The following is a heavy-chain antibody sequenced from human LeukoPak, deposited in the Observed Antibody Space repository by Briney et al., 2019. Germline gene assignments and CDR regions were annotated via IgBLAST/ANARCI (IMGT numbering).Heavy chain of an antibody. CDR2: IYSGGST. Sequence: PGGSLRLSCAASGFTVSSNYMSWVRQAPGKGLEWVSVIYSGGSTYYADSVKGRFTTSRHNSKNTLYLQMNSLRAEDTAVYYCARVVDLAAFDYWGQGTLVTVSS. D-gene: IGHD5-12*01. J-gene: IGHJ4*02. CDR1: GFTVSSNY. V-gene: IGHV3-53*04. CDR3: ARVVDLAAFDY.